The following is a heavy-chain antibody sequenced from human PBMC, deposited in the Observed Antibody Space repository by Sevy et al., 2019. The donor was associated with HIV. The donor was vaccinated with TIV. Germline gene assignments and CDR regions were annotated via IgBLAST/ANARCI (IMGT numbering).Heavy chain of an antibody. CDR2: IKPDGSQK. D-gene: IGHD3-10*01. CDR1: GFTFSNYW. Sequence: GGSLRLSCAASGFTFSNYWMTWVRQAPGKGLEWVASIKPDGSQKYYVDSLKGRFTISRDNAKNSLYLQMGSLTDEDTAVYYCARDRRVEYGGSDYWGQGALVTVSS. V-gene: IGHV3-7*03. J-gene: IGHJ4*02. CDR3: ARDRRVEYGGSDY.